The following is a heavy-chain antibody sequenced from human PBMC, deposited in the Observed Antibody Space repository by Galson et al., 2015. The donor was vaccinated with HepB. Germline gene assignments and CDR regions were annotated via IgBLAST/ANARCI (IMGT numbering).Heavy chain of an antibody. V-gene: IGHV3-23*01. Sequence: SLRLSCAASGFTFSSYAMSWVRQAPGKGLEWVSAISGSGGSTYYADSVKGRFTISRDNPKNTLYLQMNSLRAEDTAVYYCARSGEVFGELSGYWGQGTLVTVSS. J-gene: IGHJ4*02. D-gene: IGHD3-10*01. CDR2: ISGSGGST. CDR1: GFTFSSYA. CDR3: ARSGEVFGELSGY.